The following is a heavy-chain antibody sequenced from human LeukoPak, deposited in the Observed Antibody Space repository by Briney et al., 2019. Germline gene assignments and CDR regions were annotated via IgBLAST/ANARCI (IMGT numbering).Heavy chain of an antibody. CDR3: ARALAVAGGSPFDY. D-gene: IGHD6-19*01. CDR1: GFSLTTSGMC. Sequence: SGPTLVNPTQTLTLTCTFSGFSLTTSGMCVTWIRQPPGKALEWLARIDWDDDKYYSESLKTRLTISKDTSKNQVVLTMTNLDPVDTATFYCARALAVAGGSPFDYWGQGTLVTVSS. CDR2: IDWDDDK. J-gene: IGHJ4*02. V-gene: IGHV2-70*11.